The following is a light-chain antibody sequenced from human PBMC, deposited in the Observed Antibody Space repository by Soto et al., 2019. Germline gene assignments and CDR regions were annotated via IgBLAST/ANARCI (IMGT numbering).Light chain of an antibody. J-gene: IGKJ5*01. CDR3: QQRSNWIT. Sequence: EIVLTQSPATLSLSPGERATLSCRASQSVSSSLAWYQQKPGQAPRLLIYDASNRATGIPARFSGSGSGTDFTLTISSLAPEDFEVYYCQQRSNWITFGQGTRLEIK. V-gene: IGKV3-11*01. CDR2: DAS. CDR1: QSVSSS.